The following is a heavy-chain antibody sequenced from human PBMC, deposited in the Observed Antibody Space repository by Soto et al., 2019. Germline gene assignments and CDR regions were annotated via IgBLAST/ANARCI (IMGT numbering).Heavy chain of an antibody. CDR1: GYTFTSYG. CDR3: ARDGIMGATTVNWFDP. V-gene: IGHV1-18*01. Sequence: GASVKVSCKASGYTFTSYGISWVRQAPGQGLEWMGWISAYNGNTNYAQKLQGRVTMTTDTSTSTAYMELRSLRSDDTAVYYCARDGIMGATTVNWFDPWGQGTLVTVSS. D-gene: IGHD1-26*01. J-gene: IGHJ5*02. CDR2: ISAYNGNT.